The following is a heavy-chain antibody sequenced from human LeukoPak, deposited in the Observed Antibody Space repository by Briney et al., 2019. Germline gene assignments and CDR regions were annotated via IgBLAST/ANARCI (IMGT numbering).Heavy chain of an antibody. J-gene: IGHJ4*02. CDR3: ARLRGGSPVDY. CDR1: GYSFTSYW. D-gene: IGHD1-26*01. CDR2: IYPGDSDT. V-gene: IGHV5-51*01. Sequence: GESLKISCETSGYSFTSYWIGWVRQMPGKGLEWMGIIYPGDSDTRYSPSLQGQVSISVDKSISTAYLQWSSLKASDTAMCYCARLRGGSPVDYWGQGTLVTVSS.